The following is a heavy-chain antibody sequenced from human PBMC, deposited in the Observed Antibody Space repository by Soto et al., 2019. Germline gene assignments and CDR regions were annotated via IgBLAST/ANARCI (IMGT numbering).Heavy chain of an antibody. CDR2: IDPSDSYT. CDR3: AGLRAAAAWFDP. D-gene: IGHD6-13*01. Sequence: PGESLKISCKGSGYSFTSYLLRCVCQIPGKGLEGIVLIDPSDSYTNYSPSFQGHVTISADKSISTAYLQWRSLKASDTAMYYCAGLRAAAAWFDPWGQGTLVTVAS. J-gene: IGHJ5*02. V-gene: IGHV5-10-1*01. CDR1: GYSFTSYL.